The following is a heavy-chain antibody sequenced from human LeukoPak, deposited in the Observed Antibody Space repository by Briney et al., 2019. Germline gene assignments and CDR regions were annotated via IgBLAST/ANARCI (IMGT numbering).Heavy chain of an antibody. CDR3: ARHQRAAMAHNWFDP. Sequence: PSETLSLTCTVSGDSISSSNSYWGWIRQPPGKGLEWIGSIYYSGNTYYNASLKSRVTISVDTSKNQFSLKLTSVTAADTAVYYCARHQRAAMAHNWFDPWGQGTLVTVSS. CDR2: IYYSGNT. V-gene: IGHV4-39*01. CDR1: GDSISSSNSY. J-gene: IGHJ5*02. D-gene: IGHD5-18*01.